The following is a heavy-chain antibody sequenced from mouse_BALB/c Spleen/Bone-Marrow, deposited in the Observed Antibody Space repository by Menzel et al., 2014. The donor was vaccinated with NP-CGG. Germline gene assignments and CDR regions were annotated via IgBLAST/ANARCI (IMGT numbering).Heavy chain of an antibody. CDR2: IDPSNGRT. CDR1: GYTFTSYW. D-gene: IGHD1-1*01. V-gene: IGHV1S81*02. Sequence: QVQLKQSGAELVKPGAPVKLSCKASGYTFTSYWMHWVKQRPGQGLEWIGEIDPSNGRTNYNEKFKNKATLTVDKSSSTAYMQLSSLTSEDSAVYYCARSTTVVVRYWYFDVWGAGTTVTVSS. J-gene: IGHJ1*01. CDR3: ARSTTVVVRYWYFDV.